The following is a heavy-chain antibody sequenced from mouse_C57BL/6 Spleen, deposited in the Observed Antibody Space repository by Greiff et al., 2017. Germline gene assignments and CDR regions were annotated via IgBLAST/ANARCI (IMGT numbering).Heavy chain of an antibody. CDR1: GYTFTEYT. CDR2: FYPGRGSI. J-gene: IGHJ4*01. CDR3: ARHGGGYYAMDY. Sequence: QVQLQQSGAELVKPGASVKLSCKASGYTFTEYTIHWVKQRSGQGLEWIGWFYPGRGSIKYNEKFKDQAKLTADKSSSTVYMELSRLTSEDSAGYFCARHGGGYYAMDYWGQGTSGTFSS. V-gene: IGHV1-62-2*01.